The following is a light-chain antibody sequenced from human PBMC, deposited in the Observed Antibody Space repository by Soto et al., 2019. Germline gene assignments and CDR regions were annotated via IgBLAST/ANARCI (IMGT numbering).Light chain of an antibody. Sequence: DIQMTQSPSSLSASVGDRVTITCRASQGIRNGLAWYQQKPGKAPKRLIYDASTLQSGVPSRFSAGGSGTEFALTISSLQPEDLPSYYCLQHDSYPLTFGGGNKVDIK. CDR3: LQHDSYPLT. J-gene: IGKJ4*01. V-gene: IGKV1-17*01. CDR2: DAS. CDR1: QGIRNG.